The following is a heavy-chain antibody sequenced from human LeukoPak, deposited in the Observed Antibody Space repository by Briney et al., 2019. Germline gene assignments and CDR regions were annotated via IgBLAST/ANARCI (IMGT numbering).Heavy chain of an antibody. V-gene: IGHV3-23*01. CDR3: ARLTGSKADGMDV. J-gene: IGHJ6*02. D-gene: IGHD1-14*01. CDR2: ISGSGGST. CDR1: GFTFSSYA. Sequence: GGSLRLSCAASGFTFSSYAMSWVRQAPGKGLEWVSAISGSGGSTYYADSVKGRFTISRDNARNSLYLQMNSLRAEDTAVYYCARLTGSKADGMDVWGQGTTVTVSS.